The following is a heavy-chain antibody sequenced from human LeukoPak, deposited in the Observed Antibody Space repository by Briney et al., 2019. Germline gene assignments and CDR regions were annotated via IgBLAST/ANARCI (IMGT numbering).Heavy chain of an antibody. J-gene: IGHJ6*02. CDR1: GFNFNNNE. D-gene: IGHD6-19*01. V-gene: IGHV3-48*03. CDR2: ISSSGSAI. Sequence: GGSLRLSCAASGFNFNNNEMNWVRQAPGGGLEWVSYISSSGSAIYYADSVRGRFTISRDNANNSLYLQMNSLRVEDTAVYYCARVGSPIHYGMEVRGQGTTVTVSS. CDR3: ARVGSPIHYGMEV.